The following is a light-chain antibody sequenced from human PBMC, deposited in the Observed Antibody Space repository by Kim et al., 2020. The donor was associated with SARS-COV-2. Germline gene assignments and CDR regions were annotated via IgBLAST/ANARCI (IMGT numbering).Light chain of an antibody. V-gene: IGLV6-57*01. Sequence: NFMLTQPHSVSESPGKTVTISCTRSSGSIASNYVQWYQQRPGSSPTTVIYEDNQRHSGVPDRFSGSIDSSSNSASLTISGLKTEDEADYYCQSYDSSLWVFGGGTKLTVL. CDR1: SGSIASNY. CDR2: EDN. CDR3: QSYDSSLWV. J-gene: IGLJ3*02.